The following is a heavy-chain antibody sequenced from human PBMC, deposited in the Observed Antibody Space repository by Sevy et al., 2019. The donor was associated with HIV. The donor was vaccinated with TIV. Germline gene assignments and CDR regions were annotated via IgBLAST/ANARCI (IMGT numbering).Heavy chain of an antibody. CDR3: ARGYCSGGRCYPGGY. V-gene: IGHV1-18*01. CDR2: INTFTGDT. Sequence: ASVKVSCEASGYTFSTYGINWVRQAPGQGLEWMGWINTFTGDTNYLQKLQDRVTMTKDTSTSTVYMELRSLRSDDTAVYYCARGYCSGGRCYPGGYWGQGTPVTVSS. CDR1: GYTFSTYG. J-gene: IGHJ4*02. D-gene: IGHD2-15*01.